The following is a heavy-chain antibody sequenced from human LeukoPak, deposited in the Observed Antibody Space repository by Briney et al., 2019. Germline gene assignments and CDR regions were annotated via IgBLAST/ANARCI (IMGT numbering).Heavy chain of an antibody. CDR2: INPNSGGT. Sequence: ASVKVSCKASGYTFTGYYMHWVRQAPGQGLEWMGRINPNSGGTNYAQKFQGRVTMTRDTSTSTAYMELRSLRSDDTAVYYCARETLVTRVIDYWGQGTLVTVSS. CDR1: GYTFTGYY. J-gene: IGHJ4*02. CDR3: ARETLVTRVIDY. V-gene: IGHV1-2*06. D-gene: IGHD3-9*01.